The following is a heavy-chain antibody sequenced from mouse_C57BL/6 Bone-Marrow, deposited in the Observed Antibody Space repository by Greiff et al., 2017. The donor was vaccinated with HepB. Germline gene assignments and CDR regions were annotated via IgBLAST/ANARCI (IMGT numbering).Heavy chain of an antibody. CDR1: GYSITSGYY. D-gene: IGHD1-1*01. CDR3: ARKFYYGSSYGYFDV. Sequence: EVKLVESGPGLVKPSQSLSLTCSVTGYSITSGYYWNWIRQFPGNKLEWMGYISYDGSNNYNPSLKNRISITRDTSKNQFFLKLNSVTTEDTATYYCARKFYYGSSYGYFDVWGTGTTVTVSS. CDR2: ISYDGSN. V-gene: IGHV3-6*01. J-gene: IGHJ1*03.